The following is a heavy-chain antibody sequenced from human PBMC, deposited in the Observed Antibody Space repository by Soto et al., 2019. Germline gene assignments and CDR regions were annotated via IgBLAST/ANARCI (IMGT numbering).Heavy chain of an antibody. D-gene: IGHD6-19*01. CDR3: ARGAVAGPYYYYGMDV. Sequence: PGGSLRLSCAASGFTVSSNYMSWVRQAPGKGLEWVSVIYSGGSTYYADSVKGRFTISRDNSKNTLYLQMNSLRAEDTAVYYCARGAVAGPYYYYGMDVWGQGTTVTVSS. CDR1: GFTVSSNY. V-gene: IGHV3-53*01. CDR2: IYSGGST. J-gene: IGHJ6*02.